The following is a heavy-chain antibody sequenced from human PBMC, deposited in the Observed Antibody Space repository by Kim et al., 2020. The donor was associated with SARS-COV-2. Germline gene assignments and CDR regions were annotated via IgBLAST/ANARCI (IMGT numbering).Heavy chain of an antibody. V-gene: IGHV3-74*01. CDR2: RGGSST. D-gene: IGHD3-9*01. J-gene: IGHJ4*02. Sequence: RGGSSTTDANSVKGRFTIARDNANNTLYLQMNSLRAGDTAVYYCVRGLVYWGQGALVTVSS. CDR3: VRGLVY.